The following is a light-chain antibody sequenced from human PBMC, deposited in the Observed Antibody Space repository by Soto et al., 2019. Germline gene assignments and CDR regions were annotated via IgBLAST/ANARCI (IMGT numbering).Light chain of an antibody. CDR1: QSVSRNY. J-gene: IGKJ1*01. V-gene: IGKV3-20*01. Sequence: EIVLTQSPGTLSLSPEERATLSCRASQSVSRNYLVWYQQKPGQAPRLLIYGASSRATGIPDRFSGSGSGTDFTLTISKLEPEDFAVYYCQQSGSSPWTFGQGTKVEIK. CDR3: QQSGSSPWT. CDR2: GAS.